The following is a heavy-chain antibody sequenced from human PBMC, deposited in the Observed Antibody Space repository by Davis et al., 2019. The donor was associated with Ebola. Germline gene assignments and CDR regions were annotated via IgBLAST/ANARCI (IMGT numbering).Heavy chain of an antibody. CDR2: IYWNDDK. CDR3: ARDYDNSGYYGRDAFDF. J-gene: IGHJ3*01. Sequence: SGPTLVKPTQTLTLTCTFSGFSLNTSGVGVGWIRQPPGKALEWLALIYWNDDKRYSPSLKNRLTITKDTSKNQVVLTMTNLDPLDTATCYCARDYDNSGYYGRDAFDFWGHGTMVSVSS. V-gene: IGHV2-5*01. CDR1: GFSLNTSGVG. D-gene: IGHD3-22*01.